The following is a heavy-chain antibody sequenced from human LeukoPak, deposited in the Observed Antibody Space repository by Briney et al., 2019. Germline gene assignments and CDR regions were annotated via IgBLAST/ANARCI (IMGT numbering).Heavy chain of an antibody. D-gene: IGHD3-10*01. CDR2: ISYDGSNK. Sequence: GGSLRLSCAASGFTFRSYSMNWVRQAPGKGLEWVAVISYDGSNKYYADSVKGRFTISRDNSKNTLYLQMNSLRAEDTAVYYCAKEPYGSGSTHNWFDPWGQGTLVTVSS. J-gene: IGHJ5*02. CDR1: GFTFRSYS. CDR3: AKEPYGSGSTHNWFDP. V-gene: IGHV3-30*18.